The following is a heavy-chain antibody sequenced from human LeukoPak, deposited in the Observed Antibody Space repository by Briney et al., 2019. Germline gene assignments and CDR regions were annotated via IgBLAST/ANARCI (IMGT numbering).Heavy chain of an antibody. CDR3: ARGGSDTAMSHDY. Sequence: QTGGSLRLSCAASGFTLSNHWMHWVRQAPGKGLMWVSRINRDGSRTDYADSVKGRFTISRDDAKNTLYLQVNSLRAEDTAVYFCARGGSDTAMSHDYWGQGTLVTVSS. CDR1: GFTLSNHW. D-gene: IGHD5-18*01. CDR2: INRDGSRT. J-gene: IGHJ4*02. V-gene: IGHV3-74*01.